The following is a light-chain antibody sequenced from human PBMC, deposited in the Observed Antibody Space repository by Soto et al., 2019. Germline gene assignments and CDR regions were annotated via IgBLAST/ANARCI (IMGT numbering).Light chain of an antibody. V-gene: IGKV1-9*01. CDR1: QGISSY. J-gene: IGKJ5*01. Sequence: IQLTQSPSSLSASVGDRVTITCRASQGISSYLAWYQQKPGKAPNLLIYAASTLKSGVTSRFSGSSSGTDFTLAISSLQPEDVATYYCQQLNSYPITFGQETRLAIK. CDR2: AAS. CDR3: QQLNSYPIT.